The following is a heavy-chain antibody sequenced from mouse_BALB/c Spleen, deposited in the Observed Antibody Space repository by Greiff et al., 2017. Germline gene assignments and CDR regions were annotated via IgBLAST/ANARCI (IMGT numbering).Heavy chain of an antibody. J-gene: IGHJ2*01. CDR3: AREREKWLPDY. Sequence: QVQLQQSGPELVKPGASVRISCKASGYTFTSYYIHWVKQRPGHGLEWIGDIYPGGGYTNYNEKFKGKATLTADTSSSTAYMQLSSLTSEDSAIYYCAREREKWLPDYWGQGTTLTVSS. D-gene: IGHD2-2*01. CDR1: GYTFTSYY. CDR2: IYPGGGYT. V-gene: IGHV1-63*02.